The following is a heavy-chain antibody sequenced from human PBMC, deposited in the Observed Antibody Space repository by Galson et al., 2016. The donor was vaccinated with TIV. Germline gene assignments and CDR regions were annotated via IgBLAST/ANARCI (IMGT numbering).Heavy chain of an antibody. CDR2: IWYDGSNK. J-gene: IGHJ4*02. CDR1: GFTFSSYG. D-gene: IGHD2/OR15-2a*01. CDR3: ARDFFGVAAPIGSTIGF. V-gene: IGHV3-33*01. Sequence: SLRLSCAASGFTFSSYGMHWVRQAPGKGLEWVALIWYDGSNKYYADSVKGRFTISRDNSKNTLYLQMDGLRAEDTAVHYCARDFFGVAAPIGSTIGFWGQGTRVTVSS.